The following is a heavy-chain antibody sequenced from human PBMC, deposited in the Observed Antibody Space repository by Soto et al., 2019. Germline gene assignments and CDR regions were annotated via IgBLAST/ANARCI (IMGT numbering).Heavy chain of an antibody. J-gene: IGHJ5*02. CDR1: GFAFRSHA. D-gene: IGHD6-13*01. CDR2: ISSDGATK. V-gene: IGHV3-30*14. CDR3: ARSSVHIAAAGRLDL. Sequence: PXESLRLSCTASGFAFRSHAMQGVRQAPGKGLEWVAVISSDGATKYVADSLKGRFTISRDNFESTMSLQMNNLRPEDTALYYCARSSVHIAAAGRLDLWGPGTLVTVSS.